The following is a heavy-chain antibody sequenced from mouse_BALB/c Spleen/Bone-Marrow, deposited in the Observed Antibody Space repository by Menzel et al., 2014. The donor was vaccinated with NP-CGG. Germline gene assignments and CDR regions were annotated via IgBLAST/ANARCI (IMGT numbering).Heavy chain of an antibody. Sequence: VQLQQSGAELMKPGASVKISCKATGYTFSSYWIEWVKQRPGHGLEWIGEILPGSGSTNYNEKFKGKATFTADTSSNTAYMQLSSLTSEDSAVYHCASFYGRFAYWGQGTLVTVSA. CDR1: GYTFSSYW. CDR2: ILPGSGST. D-gene: IGHD1-1*02. J-gene: IGHJ3*01. V-gene: IGHV1-9*01. CDR3: ASFYGRFAY.